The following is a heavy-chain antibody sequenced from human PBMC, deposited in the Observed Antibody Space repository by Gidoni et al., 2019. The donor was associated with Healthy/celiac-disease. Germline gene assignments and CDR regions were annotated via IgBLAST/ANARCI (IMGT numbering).Heavy chain of an antibody. CDR1: GGTFSSYA. CDR3: AREAGWAHYYDSSGPGLGY. V-gene: IGHV1-69*01. J-gene: IGHJ4*02. Sequence: QVQLVQSGAEVKKPGSSVKVSCKASGGTFSSYAISWVRQAPGQGLEWMGGIIPIFGTANYAQKVQGRVTITADESTSTAYMELSSLRSEDTAVYYCAREAGWAHYYDSSGPGLGYWGQGTLVTVSS. CDR2: IIPIFGTA. D-gene: IGHD3-22*01.